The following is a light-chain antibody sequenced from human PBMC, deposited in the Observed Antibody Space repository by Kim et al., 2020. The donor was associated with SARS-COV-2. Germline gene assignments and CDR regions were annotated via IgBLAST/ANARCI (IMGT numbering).Light chain of an antibody. CDR3: QQYNKWPIYT. CDR1: QSISSN. CDR2: GAS. J-gene: IGKJ2*01. Sequence: GSPGESVTLSCRASQSISSNLAWYQHKPGQPPRLLIYGASTRATGIPARFSGSGYGTDFTLTISSLQSEDFAVYFCQQYNKWPIYTFGQGTKLEI. V-gene: IGKV3-15*01.